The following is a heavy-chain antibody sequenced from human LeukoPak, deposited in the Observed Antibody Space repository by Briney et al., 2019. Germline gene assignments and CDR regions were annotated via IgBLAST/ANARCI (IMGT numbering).Heavy chain of an antibody. J-gene: IGHJ4*02. D-gene: IGHD2-15*01. V-gene: IGHV3-21*01. CDR2: ISSSSSYI. CDR3: ARDPLVLPRYYFDY. Sequence: PGGSLRLSCAASGFTFSSYSMNWVRQAPGKGLEWVSSISSSSSYIYYADSVKGRFTISRDNAKNSLYLQMNSLRAEDTAVYYCARDPLVLPRYYFDYWGQGTLVTVSS. CDR1: GFTFSSYS.